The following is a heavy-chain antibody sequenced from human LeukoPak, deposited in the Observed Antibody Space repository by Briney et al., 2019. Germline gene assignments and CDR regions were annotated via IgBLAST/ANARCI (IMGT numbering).Heavy chain of an antibody. CDR3: ARHILNWYFDL. J-gene: IGHJ2*01. CDR1: GGSISSYY. CDR2: IYYSGST. Sequence: SETLSLTCTVSGGSISSYYWSWIRQPPGKGLEWIGYIYYSGSTNYNPSLKSRVTISVDTSKNQFSLKLSSVTAADTAAYYCARHILNWYFDLWGRGTLVTVSS. V-gene: IGHV4-59*08.